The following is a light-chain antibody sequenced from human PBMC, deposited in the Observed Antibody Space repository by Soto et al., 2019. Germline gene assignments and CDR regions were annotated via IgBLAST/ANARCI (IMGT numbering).Light chain of an antibody. CDR2: GAS. J-gene: IGKJ1*01. CDR3: EQYNNWWT. CDR1: QSVSRN. Sequence: VVMTQSPATLSVSSGERATLSCRASQSVSRNLAWYQQNPGQPPRLIIYGASTRATGIQARFSGSGSGTEFTLTISSLQSEDFAVYYCEQYNNWWTFGQGTKVDIK. V-gene: IGKV3-15*01.